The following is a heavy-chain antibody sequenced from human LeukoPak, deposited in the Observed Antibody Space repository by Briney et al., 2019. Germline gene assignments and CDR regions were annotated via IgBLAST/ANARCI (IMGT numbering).Heavy chain of an antibody. CDR1: GFTFSSYG. Sequence: GGSLRLSCAASGFTFSSYGMHWVCQAPGKGLEWVAFIRYDGSNKYYADSVKCRFTISRDHSKNTLYLQMNSLRAEDTAVYYCAKPSITMVRGVIGYFDYWGQGTLVTVSS. D-gene: IGHD3-10*01. CDR2: IRYDGSNK. CDR3: AKPSITMVRGVIGYFDY. V-gene: IGHV3-30*02. J-gene: IGHJ4*02.